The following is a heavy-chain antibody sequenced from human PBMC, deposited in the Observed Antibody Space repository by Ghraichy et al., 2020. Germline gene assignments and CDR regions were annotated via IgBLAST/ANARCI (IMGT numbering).Heavy chain of an antibody. CDR3: ARDLSLSSSWLDAFDI. CDR2: IYHSGST. Sequence: SETLSLTCTVSGYSISSGYYWGWIRQPPGKGLEWIGSIYHSGSTYYNPSLKSRVTISVDTSKNQFSLKLSSVTAADTAVYYCARDLSLSSSWLDAFDIWGQGTMVTVSS. CDR1: GYSISSGYY. V-gene: IGHV4-38-2*02. D-gene: IGHD6-13*01. J-gene: IGHJ3*02.